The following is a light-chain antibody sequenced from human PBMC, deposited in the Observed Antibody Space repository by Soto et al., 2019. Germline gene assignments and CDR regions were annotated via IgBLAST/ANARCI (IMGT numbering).Light chain of an antibody. CDR1: QSVSSN. V-gene: IGKV3-15*01. CDR2: GTS. CDR3: QKYGSSPIT. Sequence: EIVMTQSPATLSLSPGERATLSCRASQSVSSNLAWYQQKPGQAPRLLIYGTSTRATGIPDRFSGSGSGTELTLTISRLQSEDFAVYFCQKYGSSPITCGQGTRLEIK. J-gene: IGKJ5*01.